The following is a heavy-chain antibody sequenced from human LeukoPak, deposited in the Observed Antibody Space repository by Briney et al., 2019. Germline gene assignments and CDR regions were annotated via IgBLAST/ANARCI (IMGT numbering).Heavy chain of an antibody. CDR1: GFTFSRHW. D-gene: IGHD1-20*01. CDR2: INSDASDT. J-gene: IGHJ4*02. CDR3: ASLGGITVTGPYDFDC. Sequence: GGSLRLSCVASGFTFSRHWMHWVRQAPGKGLVWISRINSDASDTNYADFVKGRFTISRDNARNTLYLQMNSLRAEDTAVYYCASLGGITVTGPYDFDCWGQGTVVTVSS. V-gene: IGHV3-74*01.